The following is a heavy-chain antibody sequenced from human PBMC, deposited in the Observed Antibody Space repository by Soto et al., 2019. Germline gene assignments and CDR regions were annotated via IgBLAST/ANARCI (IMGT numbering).Heavy chain of an antibody. Sequence: SETLSLTCAVSGGSIGTSAYYWGWIRQAPGKGLEWIGSINPSGNTYLSPSLKDRVTMSVDTSKNSFSLKLRSATAADTGLYYCSRRAPEGFDPWGQGTLVTVS. CDR3: SRRAPEGFDP. CDR1: GGSIGTSAYY. V-gene: IGHV4-39*01. J-gene: IGHJ5*02. CDR2: INPSGNT.